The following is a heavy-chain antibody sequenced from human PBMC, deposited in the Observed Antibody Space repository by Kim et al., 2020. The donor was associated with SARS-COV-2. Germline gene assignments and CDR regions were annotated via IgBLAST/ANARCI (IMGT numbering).Heavy chain of an antibody. CDR3: ARVLYYYYGMDV. V-gene: IGHV1-69*01. J-gene: IGHJ6*02. Sequence: NYRPKFQGRVTITADESTSTAYMELSSLRSEDTAVYYCARVLYYYYGMDVWGQGTTVTVSS.